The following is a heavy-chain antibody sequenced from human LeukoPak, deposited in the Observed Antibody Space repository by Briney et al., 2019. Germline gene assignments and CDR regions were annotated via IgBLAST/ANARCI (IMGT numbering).Heavy chain of an antibody. CDR1: GFTFSSYW. CDR3: ATADWFSFDF. J-gene: IGHJ4*02. Sequence: GGSLRLSCAASGFTFSSYWMSWVGQAPGKGVEWVGAIKKDGSEKNYEDSVKGRVTISRDNPKNSLYLQMSGLRAEDTAVYFCATADWFSFDFWGQGTLVTVSS. D-gene: IGHD3-9*01. V-gene: IGHV3-7*04. CDR2: IKKDGSEK.